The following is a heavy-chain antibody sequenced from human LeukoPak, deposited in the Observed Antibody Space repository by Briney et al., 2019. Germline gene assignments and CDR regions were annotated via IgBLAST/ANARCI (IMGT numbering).Heavy chain of an antibody. CDR1: GYTFSSYG. CDR3: ARDSLNIGYCSSTSCLPPDY. Sequence: GASVKVSCKASGYTFSSYGISWVRQAPGQGLEWMGWISVYNGHTKYTQTPQGRVTMTTDTSTSTAYMELRSLRSDDTAVYYCARDSLNIGYCSSTSCLPPDYWGQGTLVTVSS. V-gene: IGHV1-18*01. CDR2: ISVYNGHT. D-gene: IGHD2-2*03. J-gene: IGHJ4*02.